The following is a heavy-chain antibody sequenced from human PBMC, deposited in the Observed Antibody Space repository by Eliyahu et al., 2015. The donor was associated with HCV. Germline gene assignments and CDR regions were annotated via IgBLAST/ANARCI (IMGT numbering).Heavy chain of an antibody. Sequence: QVQLVQSGAEVKKPGASVKVSCKVSGYTXTXLSMHWXRQAPGKGFEWMGGFDPEDGETIYAQKFQGRVTMTEDTSTDTAYMELSSLRSEDTAVYYCATAGLVSGILQYNLNYGMDVWGQGTTVTVSS. J-gene: IGHJ6*02. V-gene: IGHV1-24*01. CDR1: GYTXTXLS. CDR3: ATAGLVSGILQYNLNYGMDV. CDR2: FDPEDGET. D-gene: IGHD3/OR15-3a*01.